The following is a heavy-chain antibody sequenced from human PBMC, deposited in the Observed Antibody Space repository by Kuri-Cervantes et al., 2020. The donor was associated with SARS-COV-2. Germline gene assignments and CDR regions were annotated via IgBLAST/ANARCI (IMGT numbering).Heavy chain of an antibody. J-gene: IGHJ4*02. CDR2: IYYSGST. CDR3: PSIGYCSSTSCYVGRGDY. V-gene: IGHV4-59*04. D-gene: IGHD2-2*01. Sequence: SETLSLTCTVSGGSISSYYWSWIRQPPGKGLEWIGYIYYSGSTYYNPSLKSRVTISVDTSKNQFSLKLSSVTAADTAVYYCPSIGYCSSTSCYVGRGDYWGQGTLVTVSS. CDR1: GGSISSYY.